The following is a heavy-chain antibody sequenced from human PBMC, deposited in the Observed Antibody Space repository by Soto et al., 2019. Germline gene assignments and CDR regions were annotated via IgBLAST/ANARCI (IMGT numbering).Heavy chain of an antibody. CDR1: GFTFISSF. J-gene: IGHJ4*02. CDR3: ARYFRGSGRYFFDY. Sequence: GVLRLSCVASGFTFISSFMGWVRQAPGKGLEWVANINQDGGGTYYVDSVEGRFTISRDNAKDSLYLQMNSLRGEDMAVYYCARYFRGSGRYFFDYWGQGTLVTVSS. D-gene: IGHD6-19*01. CDR2: INQDGGGT. V-gene: IGHV3-7*03.